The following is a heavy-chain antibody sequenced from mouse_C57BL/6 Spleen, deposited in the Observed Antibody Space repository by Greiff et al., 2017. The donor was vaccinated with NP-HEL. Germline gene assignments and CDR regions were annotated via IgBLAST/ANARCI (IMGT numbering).Heavy chain of an antibody. CDR2: INPSNGGT. CDR3: ARDGPYYFDY. CDR1: GYTFTSYW. D-gene: IGHD2-3*01. Sequence: VQLQQSGAELVRPGSSVKLSCKASGYTFTSYWMHWVKQRPGQGLEWIGNINPSNGGTNYNEKFKSKATLTVDKSSSTAYMQLSSLTSEDSAVYYCARDGPYYFDYWGQGTTLTVSS. V-gene: IGHV1-53*01. J-gene: IGHJ2*01.